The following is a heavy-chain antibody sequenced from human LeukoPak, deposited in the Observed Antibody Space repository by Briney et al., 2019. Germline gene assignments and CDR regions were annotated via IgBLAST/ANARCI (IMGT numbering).Heavy chain of an antibody. D-gene: IGHD6-25*01. CDR1: GYTFTNYG. Sequence: ASVKVSCKASGYTFTNYGISWVRQAPGQGLEWMGWISAYNGNTNYARKLQGRVTMTTDTSTSTAYMELRSLRSDDTAVYYCARAYSSVPFDYWGQGTLVTVSS. CDR3: ARAYSSVPFDY. J-gene: IGHJ4*02. V-gene: IGHV1-18*01. CDR2: ISAYNGNT.